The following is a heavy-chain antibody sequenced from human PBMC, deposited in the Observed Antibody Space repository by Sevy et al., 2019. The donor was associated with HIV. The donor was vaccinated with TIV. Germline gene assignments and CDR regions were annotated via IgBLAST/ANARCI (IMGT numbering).Heavy chain of an antibody. J-gene: IGHJ5*02. CDR2: IIPIFGTA. Sequence: ASVKVSCKASGGTFSSYAISWVRQAPGQGLEWMGGIIPIFGTANYAQKFQGRVTITADESTSTAYMGLSSLRSEDTAVYYCARVKDHNGWFDPWGQGTLVTVSS. D-gene: IGHD2-8*01. V-gene: IGHV1-69*13. CDR1: GGTFSSYA. CDR3: ARVKDHNGWFDP.